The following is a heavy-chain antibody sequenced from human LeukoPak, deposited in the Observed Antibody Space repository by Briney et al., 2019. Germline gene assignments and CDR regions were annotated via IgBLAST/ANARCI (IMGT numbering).Heavy chain of an antibody. V-gene: IGHV1-24*01. CDR2: FDPEDGET. CDR3: ARDLGSTLYYFDY. J-gene: IGHJ4*02. Sequence: ASVKVSFKFSVYTLTELSMHWVRQAPGKGLEWMGGFDPEDGETIYAQKFQGRVTITADESTSTAYMELSSLRSEDTAVYYCARDLGSTLYYFDYWGQGTLVTVSS. CDR1: VYTLTELS. D-gene: IGHD2-15*01.